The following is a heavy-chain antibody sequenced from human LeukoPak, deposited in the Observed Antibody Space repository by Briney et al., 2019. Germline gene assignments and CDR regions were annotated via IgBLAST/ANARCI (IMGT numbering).Heavy chain of an antibody. J-gene: IGHJ4*02. CDR1: GFTFSSYA. CDR2: ISYDGSNK. Sequence: ERSLRLSCAASGFTFSSYAMHWVRQAPGKGLEWVAVISYDGSNKYYADSVKGRFTISRDNSKNTLYLQMNSLRAEDTAVYYCSSLAAAGDYWGQGTLVTVSS. D-gene: IGHD6-13*01. V-gene: IGHV3-30-3*01. CDR3: SSLAAAGDY.